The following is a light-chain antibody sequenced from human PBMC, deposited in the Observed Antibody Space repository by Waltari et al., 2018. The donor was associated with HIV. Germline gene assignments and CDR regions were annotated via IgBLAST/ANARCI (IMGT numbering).Light chain of an antibody. J-gene: IGLJ3*02. Sequence: QSVLTQPPSVSGAPGQRVTISCTGSSSNIGAGYDVHWYQQLPGTAPKLLIYDNTNRPSGVPDRFSGSKSGTSASLAITGLQAEDEADYYCQSYDSSLRVFGGGTKLTVL. CDR1: SSNIGAGYD. CDR2: DNT. V-gene: IGLV1-40*01. CDR3: QSYDSSLRV.